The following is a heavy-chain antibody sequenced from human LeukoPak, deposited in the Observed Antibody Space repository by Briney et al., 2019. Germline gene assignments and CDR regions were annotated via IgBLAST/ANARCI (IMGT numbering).Heavy chain of an antibody. Sequence: GGSLRLSCAASVFTFSSYSMSWVRQAPGKGLEWVSSISSSSSYIYYADSVKGRFTISRDNAKNSLYLQMNSLRAEDTAVYYCARGSSSCFDYWGQGTLVTVSS. V-gene: IGHV3-21*01. CDR3: ARGSSSCFDY. CDR2: ISSSSSYI. D-gene: IGHD2-2*01. J-gene: IGHJ4*02. CDR1: VFTFSSYS.